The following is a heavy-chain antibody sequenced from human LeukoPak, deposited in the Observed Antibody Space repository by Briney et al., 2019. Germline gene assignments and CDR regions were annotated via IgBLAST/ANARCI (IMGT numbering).Heavy chain of an antibody. Sequence: GGSLRLSCAASGFTFSSYAMHWVRQAPGKGLEWVAVISYDGSNKYYADSVKGRFTISRDNSKNTLYLQMNSLRAEDTAVYYCARGGDYYYYMDVWGKGTTVTVSS. V-gene: IGHV3-30-3*01. J-gene: IGHJ6*03. CDR1: GFTFSSYA. D-gene: IGHD1-26*01. CDR3: ARGGDYYYYMDV. CDR2: ISYDGSNK.